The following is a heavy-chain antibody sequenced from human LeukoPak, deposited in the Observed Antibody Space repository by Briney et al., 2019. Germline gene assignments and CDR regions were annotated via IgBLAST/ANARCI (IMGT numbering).Heavy chain of an antibody. Sequence: GGSLRLSCAASVFTFSSYAMSGGREAPGKGLEWGSAITGSGGSTYYADSVKGRFTISRDNSKNTLCLQMNSLRAEDTAVYYCAKSHDDSSGYYPTPDSWGQGTLLSVSS. J-gene: IGHJ4*02. V-gene: IGHV3-23*01. D-gene: IGHD3-22*01. CDR3: AKSHDDSSGYYPTPDS. CDR1: VFTFSSYA. CDR2: ITGSGGST.